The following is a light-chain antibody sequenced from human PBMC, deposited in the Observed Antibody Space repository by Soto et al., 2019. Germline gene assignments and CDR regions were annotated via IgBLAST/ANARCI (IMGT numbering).Light chain of an antibody. V-gene: IGKV4-1*01. Sequence: DIVMTQSPDSLAVSLGERATINCKSSQSVFYSSDHKNYLAWYQQKPGQPPSLLIYWASTRESGVPDRFSGRGSGTDFTLTISSLQAEDVAVYYCQQYSSTPFTFGPGTKVDIK. CDR1: QSVFYSSDHKNY. J-gene: IGKJ3*01. CDR2: WAS. CDR3: QQYSSTPFT.